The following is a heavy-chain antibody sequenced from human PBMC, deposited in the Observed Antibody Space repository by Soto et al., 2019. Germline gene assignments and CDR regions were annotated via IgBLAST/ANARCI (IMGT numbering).Heavy chain of an antibody. Sequence: QVQLQESGPGLVKPSQTLSLTCTVSGGSISTGDFSWTWIRQHPGKGLEWIGDMYHSGSPYYNPSLKIRLTISVDPSKSQCSLRLSSVTAADTAVYYCARSRGNVVGLNLEDTSFDPWGRGTLVTVSS. CDR3: ARSRGNVVGLNLEDTSFDP. J-gene: IGHJ5*02. V-gene: IGHV4-31*03. D-gene: IGHD2-21*01. CDR1: GGSISTGDFS. CDR2: MYHSGSP.